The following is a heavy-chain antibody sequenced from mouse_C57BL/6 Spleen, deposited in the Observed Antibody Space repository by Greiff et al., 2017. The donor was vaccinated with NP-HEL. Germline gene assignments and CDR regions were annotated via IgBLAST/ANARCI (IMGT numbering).Heavy chain of an antibody. Sequence: EVMLVESGGGLVKPGGSLKLSCAASGFTFSSYTMSWVRQTPEKRLEWVATISGGGGNTYYPDSVKGLFTISRDNAKNTLYLQMSSLRSEDTALYYCARPPYYGRGYFDVWGTGTTVTVSS. CDR1: GFTFSSYT. CDR3: ARPPYYGRGYFDV. J-gene: IGHJ1*03. D-gene: IGHD1-1*01. V-gene: IGHV5-9*01. CDR2: ISGGGGNT.